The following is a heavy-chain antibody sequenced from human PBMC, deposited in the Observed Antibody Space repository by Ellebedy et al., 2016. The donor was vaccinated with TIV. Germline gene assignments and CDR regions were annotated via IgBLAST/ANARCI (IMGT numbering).Heavy chain of an antibody. CDR1: GFSFNNFW. Sequence: GESLKIPCAACGFSFNNFWMSWVRQAPRKGLEGVAHIKTDGSETYYVDSVKGRFTISRENAKKALFLQMDGRRVDDSAVYYCVGFGVFNLWGQGAPVTVSS. J-gene: IGHJ5*02. D-gene: IGHD3-3*01. CDR2: IKTDGSET. CDR3: VGFGVFNL. V-gene: IGHV3-7*01.